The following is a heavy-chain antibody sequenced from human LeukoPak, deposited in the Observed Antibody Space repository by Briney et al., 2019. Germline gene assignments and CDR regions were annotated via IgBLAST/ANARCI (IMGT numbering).Heavy chain of an antibody. CDR3: ARAYSSSWYDF. V-gene: IGHV3-23*01. J-gene: IGHJ5*01. CDR1: GFTFSTYA. CDR2: ISSSGSGGST. Sequence: GGSLRLSCAASGFTFSTYAMSWVRQAPGKGLEWVSGISSSGSGGSTYYADSVKGRLTISRDNSKNTLYLQINSVRAEDTAVYYCARAYSSSWYDFWGQGTLVTVSS. D-gene: IGHD6-13*01.